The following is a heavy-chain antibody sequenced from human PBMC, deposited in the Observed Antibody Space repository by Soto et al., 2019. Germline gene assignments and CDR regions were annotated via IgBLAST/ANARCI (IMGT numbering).Heavy chain of an antibody. CDR3: ARDYAPTFYDYIWGSYRSGYFDY. V-gene: IGHV1-18*01. CDR1: GYTFTSYG. CDR2: ISAYNGNT. D-gene: IGHD3-16*02. Sequence: ASVKVSCKASGYTFTSYGISWVRQAPGQGLEWMGWISAYNGNTNYAQKLQGRVTMTTDTSTSTAYMELRSLRSDDTAVYYCARDYAPTFYDYIWGSYRSGYFDYWGQGTLVTISS. J-gene: IGHJ4*02.